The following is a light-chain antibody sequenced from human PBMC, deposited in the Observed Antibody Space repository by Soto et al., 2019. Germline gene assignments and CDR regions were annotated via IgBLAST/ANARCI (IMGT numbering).Light chain of an antibody. CDR1: QTVTNY. J-gene: IGKJ1*01. CDR2: AAS. V-gene: IGKV1-39*01. Sequence: DIQMTQSPSSLSASVGDRVTITCRASQTVTNYLNWYQQKPGKAPKLLIYAASSLQSGVPSRFSGSGSGTDFTLTISSPQPEDFATYYCLQSYSTPTWTFGQGTKVEIK. CDR3: LQSYSTPTWT.